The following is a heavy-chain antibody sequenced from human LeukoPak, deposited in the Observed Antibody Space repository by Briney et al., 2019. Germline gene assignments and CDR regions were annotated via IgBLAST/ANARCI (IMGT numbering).Heavy chain of an antibody. CDR1: GGSFSDYY. CDR3: AKGHRYSSGWYWSHWFDP. CDR2: INHSGST. J-gene: IGHJ5*02. Sequence: SETLSLTCAVYGGSFSDYYWTWIRQPPGKGLEWIGEINHSGSTNYNSSLKSRVTISVDTSKKQFFLRLSSVTAADTAVYYCAKGHRYSSGWYWSHWFDPWGQGTLVTVSS. V-gene: IGHV4-34*01. D-gene: IGHD6-19*01.